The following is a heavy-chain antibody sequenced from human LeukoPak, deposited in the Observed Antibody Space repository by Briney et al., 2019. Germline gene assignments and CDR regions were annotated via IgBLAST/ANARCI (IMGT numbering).Heavy chain of an antibody. D-gene: IGHD4-17*01. CDR2: INADNGNT. J-gene: IGHJ4*02. CDR1: GYTFTVYA. Sequence: ALVKVSCKASGYTFTVYAMHWVRQAPGQRLEWMGWINADNGNTKYSQRFQGRVTITRDTSASTAYMELSGLRSEDTSVYYCAREEAGPTACYFDYWGQGTLVTVSS. CDR3: AREEAGPTACYFDY. V-gene: IGHV1-3*01.